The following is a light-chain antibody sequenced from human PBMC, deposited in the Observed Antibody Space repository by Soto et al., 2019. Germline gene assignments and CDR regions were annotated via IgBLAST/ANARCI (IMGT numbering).Light chain of an antibody. Sequence: EIVLTQSPGTLSLSPGERANLSCRASQSVSSIYLAWYQQKPGQAPRLLIYGTSSRATGIPDRFSGSGSGTDFTLTINRLEPEDFAVYYCQQYAASPWTFGQGTKVEIK. CDR3: QQYAASPWT. CDR1: QSVSSIY. V-gene: IGKV3-20*01. J-gene: IGKJ1*01. CDR2: GTS.